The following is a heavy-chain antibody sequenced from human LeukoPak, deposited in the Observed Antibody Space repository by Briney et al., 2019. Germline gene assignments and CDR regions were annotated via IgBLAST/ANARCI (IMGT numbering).Heavy chain of an antibody. V-gene: IGHV3-20*04. D-gene: IGHD6-6*01. Sequence: GGSLRLSCAASGFTFDDYGMSWVRQAPGQGLEWVSGINWNGGSTGYADSVKGRFTISRDNAKNSLYLQMNSLRAEDTALYYCARDGGPLSIAARARFDYWGQGTLVTVSS. J-gene: IGHJ4*02. CDR2: INWNGGST. CDR3: ARDGGPLSIAARARFDY. CDR1: GFTFDDYG.